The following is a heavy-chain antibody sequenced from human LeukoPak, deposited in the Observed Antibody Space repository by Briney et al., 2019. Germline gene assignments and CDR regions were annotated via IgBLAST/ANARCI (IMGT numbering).Heavy chain of an antibody. J-gene: IGHJ4*02. Sequence: GESLKISCKGSGYSFTNYWIGCVRQMPGEGLEWMGIIYPGDSDTRYSPSFQGQVTISADKSISTAYLQWSSLKASDTAMYYCARLSNHYYGSGSYFPGYFDYWGQGTLVTVSS. V-gene: IGHV5-51*01. D-gene: IGHD3-10*01. CDR3: ARLSNHYYGSGSYFPGYFDY. CDR1: GYSFTNYW. CDR2: IYPGDSDT.